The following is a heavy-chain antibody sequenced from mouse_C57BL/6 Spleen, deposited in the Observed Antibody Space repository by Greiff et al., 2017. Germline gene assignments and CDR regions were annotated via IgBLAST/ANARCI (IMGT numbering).Heavy chain of an antibody. CDR1: GFTFSDYG. CDR3: EIILTYFDV. V-gene: IGHV5-17*01. CDR2: ISSGSSTI. J-gene: IGHJ1*03. Sequence: EVKLMESGGGLVKPGGSLKLSCAASGFTFSDYGMHWVRQAPEKGLEWVAYISSGSSTIYYADTVKGRVTISRDDAKNTLFLQMTSLRSEDTAMYYCEIILTYFDVWGTGTTVTVSS.